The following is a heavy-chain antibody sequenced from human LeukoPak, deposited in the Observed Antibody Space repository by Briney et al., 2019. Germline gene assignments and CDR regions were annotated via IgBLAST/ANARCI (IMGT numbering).Heavy chain of an antibody. J-gene: IGHJ5*02. D-gene: IGHD6-19*01. CDR2: ISSSSSYI. CDR3: ARGPVYSSGWYRNWFDP. Sequence: PGWSLRLSCAASGFTFSSYSMNWVRQAPGKGLEWVSSISSSSSYIYYADSVKGRFTISRDNAKNSLYLQMNSLRAEDTAVYYCARGPVYSSGWYRNWFDPWGQGTLVTVSS. CDR1: GFTFSSYS. V-gene: IGHV3-21*01.